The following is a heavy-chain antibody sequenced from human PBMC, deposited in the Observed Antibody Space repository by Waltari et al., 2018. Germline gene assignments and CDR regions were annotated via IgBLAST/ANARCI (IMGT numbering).Heavy chain of an antibody. CDR3: ARDWRYYYDSSGYPDAFDI. D-gene: IGHD3-22*01. CDR2: ISSSSSYI. J-gene: IGHJ3*02. V-gene: IGHV3-21*01. CDR1: GFTFSSYS. Sequence: EVQLVESGGGLVKPGGSLRLSCASSGFTFSSYSMNWVRQAPGKGLEWVSSISSSSSYIYYADSVKGRFTISRDNAKNSLYLQMNSLRAEDTAVYYCARDWRYYYDSSGYPDAFDIWGQGTMVTVSS.